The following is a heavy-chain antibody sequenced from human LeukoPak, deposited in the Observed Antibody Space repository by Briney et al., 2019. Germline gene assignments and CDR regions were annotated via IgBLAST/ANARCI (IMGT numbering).Heavy chain of an antibody. V-gene: IGHV3-23*01. D-gene: IGHD5-18*01. CDR3: ASGWVDTAMATRAFDI. CDR2: IVGGDGGT. J-gene: IGHJ3*02. Sequence: GGSLRLSCAASGFPISTNGMSWVRQAPGKGLEWVSGIVGGDGGTYYADSVKGRFIISRDNSKNTLYVQMNSLRAEDTAVYYCASGWVDTAMATRAFDIWGQGTMVTVSS. CDR1: GFPISTNG.